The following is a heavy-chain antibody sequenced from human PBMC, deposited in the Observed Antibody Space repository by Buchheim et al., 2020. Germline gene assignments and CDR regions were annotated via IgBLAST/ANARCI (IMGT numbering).Heavy chain of an antibody. CDR2: ISGSGGST. CDR3: AKDGTPYYYDSSGSQTEDY. J-gene: IGHJ4*02. Sequence: EVQLLESGGGLVQPGGSLRLSCAASGFTFSSYAMSWVRQAPGKGLEWVSAISGSGGSTYYADSVKGRFTLSRDNSKNTLYLQMNSLRAEDTAVYYCAKDGTPYYYDSSGSQTEDYWGQGTL. CDR1: GFTFSSYA. D-gene: IGHD3-22*01. V-gene: IGHV3-23*01.